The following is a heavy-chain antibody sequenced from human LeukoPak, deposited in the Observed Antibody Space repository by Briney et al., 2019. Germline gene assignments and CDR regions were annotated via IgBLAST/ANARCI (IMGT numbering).Heavy chain of an antibody. Sequence: GGSLRLSCAASGFTFSSYAMSWVRQAPGKGLQWVSAITDGGGRTYYADSVKGRFTISRDNSKNTLYLQMGSLRPEDTAVYYCASRTSGWYYDYWGQGTLVTVSS. CDR1: GFTFSSYA. V-gene: IGHV3-23*01. D-gene: IGHD6-19*01. CDR3: ASRTSGWYYDY. CDR2: ITDGGGRT. J-gene: IGHJ4*02.